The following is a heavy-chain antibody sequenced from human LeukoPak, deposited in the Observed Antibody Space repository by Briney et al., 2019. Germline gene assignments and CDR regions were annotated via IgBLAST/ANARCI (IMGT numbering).Heavy chain of an antibody. V-gene: IGHV3-23*01. Sequence: GGSLRLSCAASGFTFSSYAMSWVRQAPGKGLEWVSAISGSGGSTDYAAPVKGRFTISRDDSKNTLYLQMNSLKTEDTAVYYCTTVQWGGHDYWGQGTLVTVSS. CDR3: TTVQWGGHDY. J-gene: IGHJ4*02. D-gene: IGHD1-26*01. CDR2: ISGSGGST. CDR1: GFTFSSYA.